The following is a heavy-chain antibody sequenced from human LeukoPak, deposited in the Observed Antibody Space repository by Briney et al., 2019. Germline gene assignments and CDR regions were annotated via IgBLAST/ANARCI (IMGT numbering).Heavy chain of an antibody. CDR1: GFTFSSYA. J-gene: IGHJ4*02. CDR3: AKEDYDFWSGYWFDY. Sequence: PGGSLRLSCAASGFTFSSYAMSWVRQAPGKGLEWVSAISGGGSTYYADSVKGRFTISRDNSKNTLYLQMNSLRAEDTAVYYCAKEDYDFWSGYWFDYWGQGTLVTVSS. CDR2: ISGGGST. D-gene: IGHD3-3*01. V-gene: IGHV3-23*01.